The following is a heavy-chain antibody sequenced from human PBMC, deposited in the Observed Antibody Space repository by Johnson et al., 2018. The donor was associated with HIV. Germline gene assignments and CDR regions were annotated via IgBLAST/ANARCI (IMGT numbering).Heavy chain of an antibody. CDR2: ISYDGSNK. J-gene: IGHJ3*02. Sequence: QVQLVESGGGVVQPGRSLRLSCAASGFTFSSYAMHWVRQAPGKGLEWVAVISYDGSNKYYADSVKGRFTISRDNSKNTLYLQMNSLRAEDTAVYYCAKDINLEDAFDIWGQGTMVTVSS. CDR1: GFTFSSYA. CDR3: AKDINLEDAFDI. V-gene: IGHV3-30*04.